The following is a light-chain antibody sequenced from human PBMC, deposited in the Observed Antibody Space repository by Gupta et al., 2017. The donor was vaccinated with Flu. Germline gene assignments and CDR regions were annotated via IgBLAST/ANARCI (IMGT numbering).Light chain of an antibody. CDR1: QSVGRNY. V-gene: IGKV3-20*01. Sequence: EKATLSCRASQSVGRNYFNWYQQNPGQAPRLLIYAASSRATGIPDRFSGSGSGTDFTLTISRLEPEDFAVYYCHQYAKSPLTFGGGTKVEIK. CDR2: AAS. J-gene: IGKJ4*01. CDR3: HQYAKSPLT.